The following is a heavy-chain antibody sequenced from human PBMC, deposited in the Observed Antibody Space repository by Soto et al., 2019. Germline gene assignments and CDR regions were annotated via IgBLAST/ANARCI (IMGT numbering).Heavy chain of an antibody. V-gene: IGHV1-69*02. CDR2: IIPILGVS. Sequence: SVKVSCKAPGGTFSSYTISWVRQAPGQGLECMGRIIPILGVSNYXXKFQGRVXXTADRSRSTAXMELSXLRCEDTAVYYCARGVVAYYYMDVCGKGTTVTXS. CDR3: ARGVVAYYYMDV. J-gene: IGHJ6*03. CDR1: GGTFSSYT.